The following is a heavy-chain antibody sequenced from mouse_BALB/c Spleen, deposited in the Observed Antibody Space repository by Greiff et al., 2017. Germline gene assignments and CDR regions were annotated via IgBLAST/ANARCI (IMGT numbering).Heavy chain of an antibody. J-gene: IGHJ3*01. Sequence: VKLQESGPGLVAPSQSLSITCTVSGFSLTSYGVHWVRQPPGKGLEWLGVIWAGGSTNYNSALMSRLSISKDNSKSQVFLKMNSLQTDDTAMYYCARDGVLRAWFAYWGQGTLVTVSA. CDR3: ARDGVLRAWFAY. V-gene: IGHV2-9*02. CDR2: IWAGGST. CDR1: GFSLTSYG. D-gene: IGHD1-1*01.